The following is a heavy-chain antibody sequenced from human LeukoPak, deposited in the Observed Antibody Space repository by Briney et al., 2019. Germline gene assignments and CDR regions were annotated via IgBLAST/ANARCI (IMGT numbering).Heavy chain of an antibody. V-gene: IGHV1-18*01. Sequence: ASVKVSCKASGYTFTSYGIAWVRRAPGQGLEWMGWISAYNGNTNYARKLQGRVTMTTDTSTSTAYMELTSLRFEDTAVYYCARAPKTVAGSWMIWWGQGTLVTVSS. J-gene: IGHJ4*02. D-gene: IGHD6-19*01. CDR1: GYTFTSYG. CDR3: ARAPKTVAGSWMIW. CDR2: ISAYNGNT.